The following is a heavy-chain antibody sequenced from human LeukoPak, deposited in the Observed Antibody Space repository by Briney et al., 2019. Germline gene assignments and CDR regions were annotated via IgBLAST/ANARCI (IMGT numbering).Heavy chain of an antibody. V-gene: IGHV3-74*01. CDR3: ARAGVYSGSYYTY. D-gene: IGHD1-26*01. J-gene: IGHJ4*02. Sequence: GGSLRLSCAASGFTFSSYWMHWVRQAPGKGLVWVSRINSDGSITSYADSVKGRFTISRDNAKNTLYLQMNSLRAEDTAVYYCARAGVYSGSYYTYWGQGALVTVSS. CDR1: GFTFSSYW. CDR2: INSDGSIT.